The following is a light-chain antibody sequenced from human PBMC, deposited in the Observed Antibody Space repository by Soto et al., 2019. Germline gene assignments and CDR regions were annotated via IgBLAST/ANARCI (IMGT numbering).Light chain of an antibody. CDR1: NIGSKS. V-gene: IGLV3-21*02. Sequence: SYELTQPPSVSVAPGQTARVPCGGRNIGSKSVHWYQQKPGQAPVLVGYDDSARPSGIPERISGSNSGNTATLTISRVEAGDEADCYCQVWVCSSDLYVFGTGTKLTVL. CDR3: QVWVCSSDLYV. CDR2: DDS. J-gene: IGLJ1*01.